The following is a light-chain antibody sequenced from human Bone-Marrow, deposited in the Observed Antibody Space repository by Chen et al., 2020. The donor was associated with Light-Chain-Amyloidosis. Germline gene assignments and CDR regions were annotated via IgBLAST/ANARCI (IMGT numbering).Light chain of an antibody. CDR1: DLPTKY. CDR2: RDN. CDR3: QSADSSGTYEVI. V-gene: IGLV3-25*03. Sequence: SDELTQPPSVSVSPGQTARITCSGDDLPTKYAYWYQQKPGQAPVLVIHRDNERPSGISERFSGSSSGTTATLTISGGQAEDEADYHCQSADSSGTYEVIFGGGTKLTVL. J-gene: IGLJ2*01.